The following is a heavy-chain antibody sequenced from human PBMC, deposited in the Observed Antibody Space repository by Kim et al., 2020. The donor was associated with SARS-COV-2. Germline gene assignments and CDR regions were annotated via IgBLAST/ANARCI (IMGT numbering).Heavy chain of an antibody. Sequence: ASVKVSCQASGDTFTNYDINWVRQATGQGLEWMGWMNPNSGNTGYAQKFQDRVAMTRNTSISTAYMELNSLKFEDTAMYYCTRRRTGVPFDYWGQGTLVTVSS. J-gene: IGHJ4*02. CDR3: TRRRTGVPFDY. D-gene: IGHD7-27*01. V-gene: IGHV1-8*01. CDR2: MNPNSGNT. CDR1: GDTFTNYD.